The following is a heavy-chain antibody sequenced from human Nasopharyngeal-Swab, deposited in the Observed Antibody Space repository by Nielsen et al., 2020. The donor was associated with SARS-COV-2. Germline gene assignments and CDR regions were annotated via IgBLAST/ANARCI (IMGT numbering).Heavy chain of an antibody. Sequence: GGSLRLSCAASGFTFSSDWMHWVRQAPGKGLVWVSRINSDGSSTNYADSVKGRFTISRDNAKNTLYLQMNSLRPEDTAVYYCARDVRVGEWKPFEYWGQGTPVTVSS. J-gene: IGHJ4*02. CDR1: GFTFSSDW. V-gene: IGHV3-74*01. D-gene: IGHD3-10*02. CDR2: INSDGSST. CDR3: ARDVRVGEWKPFEY.